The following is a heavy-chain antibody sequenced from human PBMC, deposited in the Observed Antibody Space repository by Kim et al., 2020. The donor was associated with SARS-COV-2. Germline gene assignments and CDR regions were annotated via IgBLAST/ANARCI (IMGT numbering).Heavy chain of an antibody. CDR2: INHSGST. V-gene: IGHV4-34*01. Sequence: SETLSLTCAVYGGSFSGYYWSWIRQPPGKGLEWIGEINHSGSTNYNPSLKSRVTISVDTSKNQFSLKLSSVTAADTAVYYCARGYYGSGGMDVWGQGTTVTVSS. D-gene: IGHD3-10*01. J-gene: IGHJ6*02. CDR1: GGSFSGYY. CDR3: ARGYYGSGGMDV.